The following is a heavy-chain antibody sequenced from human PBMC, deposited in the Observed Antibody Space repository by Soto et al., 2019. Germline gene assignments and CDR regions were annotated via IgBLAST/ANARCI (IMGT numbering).Heavy chain of an antibody. Sequence: LQTLSLTCAISGDSVSSNSAAWNWIRQSPSRGLEWLGRTYYRSKWYNDYAVSVKSRITINPDTSKNQFSLQLNSVTPEDTAVYYCARDRAPGIAAAGTWNWFDPWGQGTLVTVSS. J-gene: IGHJ5*02. V-gene: IGHV6-1*01. CDR1: GDSVSSNSAA. D-gene: IGHD6-13*01. CDR3: ARDRAPGIAAAGTWNWFDP. CDR2: TYYRSKWYN.